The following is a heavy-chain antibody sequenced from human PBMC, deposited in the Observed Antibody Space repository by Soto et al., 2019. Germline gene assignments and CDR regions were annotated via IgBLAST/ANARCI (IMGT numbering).Heavy chain of an antibody. V-gene: IGHV3-23*01. D-gene: IGHD3-22*01. CDR3: AKDDRSRGYVFDD. CDR1: GFTFSSYA. J-gene: IGHJ4*02. CDR2: ISGSGGST. Sequence: GGSLRLSCAASGFTFSSYAMSWVRQAPGKGLEWVSAISGSGGSTYYADSVKGRFTISRDNSKKTLYLQMNSLRAEDTAVYYWAKDDRSRGYVFDDWGQGTLVTVSS.